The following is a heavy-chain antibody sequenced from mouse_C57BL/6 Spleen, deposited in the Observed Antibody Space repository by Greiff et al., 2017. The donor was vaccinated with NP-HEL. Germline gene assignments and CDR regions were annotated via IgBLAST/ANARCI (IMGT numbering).Heavy chain of an antibody. Sequence: VQLQQSGPELVKPGASVKISCKASGYSFTGYYMNWVKQSPEKSLEWIGEINPSTGGTTYNQKFKAKATLTVDKSSSTAYMQLKSLTSEDSAVYYCALYYGYDRENYFDYWGQGTTLTVSS. CDR3: ALYYGYDRENYFDY. V-gene: IGHV1-42*01. J-gene: IGHJ2*01. CDR1: GYSFTGYY. D-gene: IGHD2-2*01. CDR2: INPSTGGT.